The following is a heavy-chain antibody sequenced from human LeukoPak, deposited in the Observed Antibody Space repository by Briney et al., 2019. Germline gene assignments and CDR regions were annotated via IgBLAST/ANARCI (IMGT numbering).Heavy chain of an antibody. Sequence: GGSLRLSCAASGFTFSSYAMSWVRQAPGKGLEWVSAISGSGGSTYYADSVKGRFTISRDNSKNTLYLQMNSLRAEDTAVYYCAKDPSDYGGNTGYFDYWGRGTLVTVSS. J-gene: IGHJ4*02. CDR3: AKDPSDYGGNTGYFDY. D-gene: IGHD4-23*01. CDR2: ISGSGGST. CDR1: GFTFSSYA. V-gene: IGHV3-23*01.